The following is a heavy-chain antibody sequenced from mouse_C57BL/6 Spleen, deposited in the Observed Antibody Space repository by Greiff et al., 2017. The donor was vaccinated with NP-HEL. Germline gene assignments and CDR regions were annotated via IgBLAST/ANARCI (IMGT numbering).Heavy chain of an antibody. CDR3: ASAVVATVDFGY. Sequence: VQLQQSGAELVKPGASVKLSCKASGYTFTSYWMHWVKQRPGQGLEWIGLIHPNSGSTDYTEKFTSKATLTVDKSSSTAYLKTSSLTSEDSAFSNCASAVVATVDFGYWSQGTTRTVSS. V-gene: IGHV1-64*01. J-gene: IGHJ2*01. D-gene: IGHD1-1*01. CDR2: IHPNSGST. CDR1: GYTFTSYW.